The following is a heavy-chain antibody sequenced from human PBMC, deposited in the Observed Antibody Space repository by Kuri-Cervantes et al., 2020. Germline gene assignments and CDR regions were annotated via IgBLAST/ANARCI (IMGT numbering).Heavy chain of an antibody. Sequence: ASVKVSCKASGYTFTSYYMHWVRQAPGQGLEWMGIINPSGGSTSYAQKFQGRVTMTRDTSTSTVYMELSSLRSEDMAVYYCARGDNYDILTGYSYNWFDPWGQGTLVTVSS. V-gene: IGHV1-46*01. CDR2: INPSGGST. CDR3: ARGDNYDILTGYSYNWFDP. CDR1: GYTFTSYY. D-gene: IGHD3-9*01. J-gene: IGHJ5*02.